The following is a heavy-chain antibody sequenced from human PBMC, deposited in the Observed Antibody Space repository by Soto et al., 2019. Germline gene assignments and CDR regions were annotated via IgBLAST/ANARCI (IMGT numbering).Heavy chain of an antibody. CDR1: GYTFTSYY. V-gene: IGHV1-46*03. D-gene: IGHD2-2*01. CDR3: AREYIVVVPADRNYMDV. CDR2: INPSGGST. J-gene: IGHJ6*03. Sequence: ASVKVSCKASGYTFTSYYMHWVRQAPGQGFEWMGIINPSGGSTSCAQKFQGRVTMTRDTSTSTVYMELSSLRSEDTAVYYCAREYIVVVPADRNYMDVWGKGTTVTVSS.